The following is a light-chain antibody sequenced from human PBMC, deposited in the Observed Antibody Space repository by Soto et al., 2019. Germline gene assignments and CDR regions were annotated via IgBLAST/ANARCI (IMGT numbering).Light chain of an antibody. V-gene: IGKV3-11*01. CDR3: QQRSNSPIT. CDR1: QSVSSY. CDR2: DAS. Sequence: EIVLTQSPATLSLSPGERATLSCRASQSVSSYLAWYQQKPGQAPRLLIYDASNRTTGIPTRFRDSRSGTDFTLTISRLEPEDFAVYYCQQRSNSPITFSQGTRLEIK. J-gene: IGKJ5*01.